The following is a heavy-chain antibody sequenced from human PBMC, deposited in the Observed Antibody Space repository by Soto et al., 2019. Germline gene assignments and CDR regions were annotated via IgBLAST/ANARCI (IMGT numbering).Heavy chain of an antibody. CDR3: AKDPGVVAGDVFVYNYMDV. CDR2: VSFSGGCP. V-gene: IGHV3-23*01. J-gene: IGHJ6*03. Sequence: EVQLLESGGGLVQPGVSLRLSCTASGFTFKDYAMNWLRQSPGRGLEWVAGVSFSGGCPPHADSVKGRCPVSRDNSKNTLSLQMNSLRPEDTAVYYCAKDPGVVAGDVFVYNYMDVWGEGTTVTV. D-gene: IGHD2-15*01. CDR1: GFTFKDYA.